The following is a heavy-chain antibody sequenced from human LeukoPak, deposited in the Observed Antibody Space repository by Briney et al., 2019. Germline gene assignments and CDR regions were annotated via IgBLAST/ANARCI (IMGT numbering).Heavy chain of an antibody. D-gene: IGHD3-10*01. V-gene: IGHV3-48*03. CDR3: ARGNFGELVDY. CDR1: GFTFSSYE. CDR2: ISSSGSTI. J-gene: IGHJ4*02. Sequence: GALRLSCAASGFTFSSYEMNWVRQAPGKGLGWVSYISSSGSTIYYADSVKGRFTISRDNAKTSLYLQMNSLRAEDTAVYYCARGNFGELVDYWGQGTLVTVPS.